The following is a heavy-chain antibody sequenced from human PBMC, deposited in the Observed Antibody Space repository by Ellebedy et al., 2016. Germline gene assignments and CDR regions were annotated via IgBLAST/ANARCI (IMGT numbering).Heavy chain of an antibody. Sequence: GESLKISCSASGFTVSSSYMGWVRQAPGKGLEWVSMTPPTGKTFYGESVKGRFTISRDSSKNALHLQMNSLTADDTAFYFCTKSTHSYAWGSWGQGTLVTVSS. CDR1: GFTVSSSY. D-gene: IGHD3-16*01. CDR2: TPPTGKT. V-gene: IGHV3-53*01. CDR3: TKSTHSYAWGS. J-gene: IGHJ5*02.